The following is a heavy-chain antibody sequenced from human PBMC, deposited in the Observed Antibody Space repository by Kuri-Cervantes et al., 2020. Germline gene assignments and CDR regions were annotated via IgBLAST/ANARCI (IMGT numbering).Heavy chain of an antibody. CDR1: GFTFSSYS. D-gene: IGHD3-10*01. Sequence: GESLKISCAASGFTFSSYSMNWVRQAPGKGLEWVSSISSSSYIYYADSVKGRFTISRDNAKNSLYLQMNSLRAEDTAVYYCARDQDYYGSGGWFDPWGQGTLVTVSS. V-gene: IGHV3-21*01. J-gene: IGHJ5*02. CDR3: ARDQDYYGSGGWFDP. CDR2: ISSSSYI.